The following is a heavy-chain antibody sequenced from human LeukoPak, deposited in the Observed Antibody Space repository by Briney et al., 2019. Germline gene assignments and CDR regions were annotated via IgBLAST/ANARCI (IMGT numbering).Heavy chain of an antibody. Sequence: VESLRLSCAASGFTFSIYAMSWVRQAPRKGLEWVSAISGSGGSTYYADSVKGRFTISRDNSKNTLYLQMNSLRAEDTAVYYCAKDLGESSDYWGQGTLVTVSS. CDR2: ISGSGGST. CDR3: AKDLGESSDY. D-gene: IGHD7-27*01. J-gene: IGHJ4*02. CDR1: GFTFSIYA. V-gene: IGHV3-23*01.